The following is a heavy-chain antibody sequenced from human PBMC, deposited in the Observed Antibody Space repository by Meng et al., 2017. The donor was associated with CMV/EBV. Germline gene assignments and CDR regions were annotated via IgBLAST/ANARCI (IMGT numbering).Heavy chain of an antibody. D-gene: IGHD1-26*01. Sequence: GESLKISCAASGFTFSSYGMHWVRQAPGKGLEWVAVIWYDGSNKYYADSVKGRFTISRDNSKNTLYLQMNSLRAEDTAVYYCAKGKGSRLYGMDVWGQGTTVTVSS. J-gene: IGHJ6*02. CDR2: IWYDGSNK. CDR1: GFTFSSYG. V-gene: IGHV3-30*02. CDR3: AKGKGSRLYGMDV.